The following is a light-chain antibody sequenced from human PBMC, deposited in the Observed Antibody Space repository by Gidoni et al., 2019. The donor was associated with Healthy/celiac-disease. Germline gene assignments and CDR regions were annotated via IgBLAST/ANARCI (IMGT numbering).Light chain of an antibody. CDR2: GAS. CDR1: QSVRSSY. V-gene: IGKV3-20*01. Sequence: EIVLTQSPGTLSLSPGERATLSCRASQSVRSSYLAWYQQKPVQAPRLLIYGASSRATGIPDRFSGSGSGTDFTLTISRLEPEDFAVYYCQQYGSSPDTFGQGTKLEIK. CDR3: QQYGSSPDT. J-gene: IGKJ2*01.